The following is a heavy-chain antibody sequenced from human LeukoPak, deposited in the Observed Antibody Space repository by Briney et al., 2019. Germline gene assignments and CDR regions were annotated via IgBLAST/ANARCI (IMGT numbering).Heavy chain of an antibody. D-gene: IGHD1-1*01. V-gene: IGHV1-69*05. CDR1: GGTFSSYA. CDR3: ARSRTGPDAFDI. J-gene: IGHJ3*02. CDR2: IIPIFGTA. Sequence: ASVKVSCKASGGTFSSYAISWVRQAPGQGLEWMGGIIPIFGTANYAQKFQGRVTITTDESTSTAYMELSSLRSEDTAVYYCARSRTGPDAFDIWGQGTMVTVSS.